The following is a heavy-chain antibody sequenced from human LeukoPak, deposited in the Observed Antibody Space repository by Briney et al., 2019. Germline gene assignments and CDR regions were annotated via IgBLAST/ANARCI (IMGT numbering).Heavy chain of an antibody. CDR2: INHSGST. J-gene: IGHJ4*02. CDR1: GGSFSGYY. CDR3: ARNLRIYVDTATFDY. V-gene: IGHV4-34*01. Sequence: SETLSLTCAVYGGSFSGYYWSWIRQPPGKGLEWIGEINHSGSTNYNPSLKSRVTISVDTSKNQFSLKLSSVTAADTAVYYCARNLRIYVDTATFDYWGQGTLVTVSS. D-gene: IGHD5-18*01.